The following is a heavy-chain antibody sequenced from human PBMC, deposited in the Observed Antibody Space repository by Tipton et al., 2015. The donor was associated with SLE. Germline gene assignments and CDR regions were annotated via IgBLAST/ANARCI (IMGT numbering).Heavy chain of an antibody. CDR2: ISSSSSYT. CDR1: GFTFSDYY. D-gene: IGHD1/OR15-1a*01. CDR3: ARGGNWNIPPFDY. J-gene: IGHJ4*02. Sequence: SLRLSCAASGFTFSDYYMSWIRQAPGKGLEWVSYISSSSSYTNYADSVKGRFTISRDNAKNTLYPQMNSLRAEDTAVYYCARGGNWNIPPFDYWGQGTLVTVSS. V-gene: IGHV3-11*06.